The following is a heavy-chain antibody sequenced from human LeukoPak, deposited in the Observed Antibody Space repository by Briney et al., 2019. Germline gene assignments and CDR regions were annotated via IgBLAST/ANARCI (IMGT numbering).Heavy chain of an antibody. CDR3: ARAKDDFCDY. Sequence: GGSLRLSCAASGFTFISYSMNWVRQAPGKGLEWVSSIRSSSTYTYYADSVKGRFTISRDNAKNSLYLQMNSLTADDTAVYYCARAKDDFCDYWGQGTLVTVSS. J-gene: IGHJ4*02. CDR2: IRSSSTYT. CDR1: GFTFISYS. D-gene: IGHD3/OR15-3a*01. V-gene: IGHV3-21*01.